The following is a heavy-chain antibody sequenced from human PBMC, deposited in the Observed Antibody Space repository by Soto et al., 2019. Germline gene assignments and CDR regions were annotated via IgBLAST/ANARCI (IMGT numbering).Heavy chain of an antibody. D-gene: IGHD3-3*01. CDR1: GFTFSSYS. Sequence: GGSLRLSCAASGFTFSSYSMNWVRQAPGKGLEWVSSISSSSYIYYADSVKGRFTISRDNAKNSLYLQMNSLRAEDTAVYYCARDLIFGERAFDIWGQGTMVTVSS. V-gene: IGHV3-21*01. CDR3: ARDLIFGERAFDI. J-gene: IGHJ3*02. CDR2: ISSSSYI.